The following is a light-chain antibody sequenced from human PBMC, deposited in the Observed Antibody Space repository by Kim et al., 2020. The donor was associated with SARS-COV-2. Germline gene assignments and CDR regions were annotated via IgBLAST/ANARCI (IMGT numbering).Light chain of an antibody. J-gene: IGLJ3*02. CDR1: SSDVGAYDY. Sequence: QSALTQPPSASGSPGQSVTISCTGTSSDVGAYDYVSWYQQHPGKGPKVMIYEVSKRPSGVPDRFSGSKSGNTASLTVSGLQAEDEADYYCGSYAASDNWVFGGGTKLTVL. CDR3: GSYAASDNWV. V-gene: IGLV2-8*01. CDR2: EVS.